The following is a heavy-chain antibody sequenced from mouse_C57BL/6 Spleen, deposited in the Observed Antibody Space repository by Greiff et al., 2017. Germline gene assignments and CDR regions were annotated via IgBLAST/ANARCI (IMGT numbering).Heavy chain of an antibody. CDR3: AKNDDTTVVTPYFDV. CDR1: GFSLTSYG. CDR2: IWRGGST. D-gene: IGHD1-1*01. V-gene: IGHV2-5*01. J-gene: IGHJ1*03. Sequence: VQLQQSGPGLVQPSQSLSITCTVSGFSLTSYGVHWVRQSPGKGLEWLGVIWRGGSTDFNAAFMYRLSINKDNSKGQVFFKMNSLQADDTAIYYCAKNDDTTVVTPYFDVWGTGTTVTVSS.